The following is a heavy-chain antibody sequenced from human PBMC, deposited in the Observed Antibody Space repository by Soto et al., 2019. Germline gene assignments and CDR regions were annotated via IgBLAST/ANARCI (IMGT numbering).Heavy chain of an antibody. CDR3: APHWQHRFDY. CDR2: IFYNGDT. V-gene: IGHV4-39*01. J-gene: IGHJ4*02. CDR1: XXXXXXXXXX. D-gene: IGHD6-13*01. Sequence: QLQLQESGPGLVKPSETLSLTCXVSXXXXXXXXXXXXXXXXXXGKGLEWIGTIFYNGDTYYSPSLKXXXTIXVXXSKXQXSXXXSSXTAXDTAVYYCAPHWQHRFDYWGQGTLVTVSS.